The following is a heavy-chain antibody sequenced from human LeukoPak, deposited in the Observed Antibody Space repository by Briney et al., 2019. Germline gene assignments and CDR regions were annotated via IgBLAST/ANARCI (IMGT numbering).Heavy chain of an antibody. V-gene: IGHV3-NL1*01. CDR3: ARLFGEVTIYDY. D-gene: IGHD3-10*01. CDR1: GFTFSSYG. CDR2: IYSGGST. J-gene: IGHJ4*02. Sequence: GGSLRLSCAASGFTFSSYGMHWVRQAPGKGLEWVSVIYSGGSTYYADSVKGRFTISRDNAKNSLYLEMSSLRAEDTAEYYCARLFGEVTIYDYWGQGTLVTVSS.